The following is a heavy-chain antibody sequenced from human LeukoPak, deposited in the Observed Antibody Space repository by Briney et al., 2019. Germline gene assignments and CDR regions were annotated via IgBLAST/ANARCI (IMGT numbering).Heavy chain of an antibody. Sequence: GGSLRLSCAASGFTFSNAAMNWVRQVPGKGLEWVSSIDYDSSHIYYAASVRGRFTISRDNARNSVYLQMNSLRVEDTAVYYCARDPLRYLRVGHYDYWGQGTLVAVSS. D-gene: IGHD3-9*01. J-gene: IGHJ4*02. CDR1: GFTFSNAA. CDR2: IDYDSSHI. V-gene: IGHV3-21*01. CDR3: ARDPLRYLRVGHYDY.